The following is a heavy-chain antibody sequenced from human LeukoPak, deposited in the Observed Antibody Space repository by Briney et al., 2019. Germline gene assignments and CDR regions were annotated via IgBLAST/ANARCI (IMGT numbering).Heavy chain of an antibody. CDR2: IIPIFGTA. D-gene: IGHD1-26*01. Sequence: ASVKVSCKASGGTFSSYAISWVRQAPGQGLEWMGGIIPIFGTANYAQKLQGRVTMTTDTSTSTAYMELRSLRSDDTAVYYCARVVGATDYYYYYMDVWGKGTTVTVSS. CDR3: ARVVGATDYYYYYMDV. J-gene: IGHJ6*03. CDR1: GGTFSSYA. V-gene: IGHV1-69*05.